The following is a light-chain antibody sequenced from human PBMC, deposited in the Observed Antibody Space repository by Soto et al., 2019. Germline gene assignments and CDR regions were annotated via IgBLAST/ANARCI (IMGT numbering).Light chain of an antibody. CDR2: GNS. J-gene: IGLJ2*01. CDR1: SSNIGAGYD. V-gene: IGLV1-40*01. CDR3: QSYDSSLSGSGA. Sequence: QSVLTQPPSVSGAPGQRVTIPCTGSSSNIGAGYDVHWYQQLPGTAPKLLIYGNSNRPSGVPDRFSGSKSGTSASLAITGLQAEDEADYYCQSYDSSLSGSGAFGGGTKLTVL.